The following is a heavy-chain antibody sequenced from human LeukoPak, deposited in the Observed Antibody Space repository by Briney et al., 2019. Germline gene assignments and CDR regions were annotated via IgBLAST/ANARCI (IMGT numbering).Heavy chain of an antibody. CDR1: GGSLSSYY. D-gene: IGHD3-16*01. J-gene: IGHJ6*02. V-gene: IGHV4-59*08. CDR3: ARHRWITYYVGMDV. Sequence: SETLSLTCTVSGGSLSSYYWSWIRQTPGKGLEWIGFIYYSGTTKYSPSLQSRVTISVDTSKNQFSLKLRYMTAADTAMYYCARHRWITYYVGMDVWGQGSTVTVSS. CDR2: IYYSGTT.